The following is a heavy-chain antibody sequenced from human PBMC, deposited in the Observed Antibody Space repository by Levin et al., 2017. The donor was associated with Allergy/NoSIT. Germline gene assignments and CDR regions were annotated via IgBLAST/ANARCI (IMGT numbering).Heavy chain of an antibody. CDR2: IWSDGSNK. J-gene: IGHJ4*02. Sequence: GESLKISCTASGFTFSTYGMHWVRQAPGKGLEWLAVIWSDGSNKYYGNSVKDRFTISRDNSKNTLYLQMNSLRAEDTAVYYCVRGNRHSFDYWGQGTLVTVSS. D-gene: IGHD1-14*01. CDR1: GFTFSTYG. CDR3: VRGNRHSFDY. V-gene: IGHV3-33*01.